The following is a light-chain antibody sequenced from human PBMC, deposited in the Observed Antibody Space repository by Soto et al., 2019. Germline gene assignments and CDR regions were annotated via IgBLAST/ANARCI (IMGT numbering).Light chain of an antibody. CDR3: SSYTGSSTVV. V-gene: IGLV2-14*03. CDR2: DVS. Sequence: QSALTQPASVSGSRGQSITISCTGTSSDVGGYHYVSWYQQHPGKAPKLIISDVSNRPSGVSYRFSGSKSGNTASLTISGLQADDEADYYCSSYTGSSTVVFGGGTKLTVL. J-gene: IGLJ3*02. CDR1: SSDVGGYHY.